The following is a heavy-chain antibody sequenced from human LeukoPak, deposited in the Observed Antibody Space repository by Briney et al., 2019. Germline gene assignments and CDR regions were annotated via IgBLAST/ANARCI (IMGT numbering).Heavy chain of an antibody. D-gene: IGHD3-22*01. CDR2: INHSGST. Sequence: SETLSLTCAVYGGSFSGYYWSWIRQPPGKGLEWIGEINHSGSTNYNPSLKSRVTISVDTSKNQFSLKLSSVTAADTAVYYCARRSGYYDSSGYYYYWGQGTQVTVSS. V-gene: IGHV4-34*01. CDR1: GGSFSGYY. CDR3: ARRSGYYDSSGYYYY. J-gene: IGHJ4*02.